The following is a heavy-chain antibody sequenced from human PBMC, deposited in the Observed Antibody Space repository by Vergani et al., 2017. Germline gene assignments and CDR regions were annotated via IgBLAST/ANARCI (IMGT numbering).Heavy chain of an antibody. Sequence: QVRLEESGPGLVKPSETLSLTCPVSGYSVGSGFYWAWIRQSPGEGLQWLTSIHNRGKTYHNPSLKSRVSVSLDTSKHRFSLNLTSVTATYTAVYYCARSQGDYWYFDLWGPGSLVTVSS. CDR1: GYSVGSGFY. J-gene: IGHJ2*01. D-gene: IGHD2-21*01. CDR2: IHNRGKT. V-gene: IGHV4-38-2*01. CDR3: ARSQGDYWYFDL.